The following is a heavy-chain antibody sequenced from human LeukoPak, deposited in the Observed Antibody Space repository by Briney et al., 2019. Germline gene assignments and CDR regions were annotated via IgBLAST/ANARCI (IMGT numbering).Heavy chain of an antibody. J-gene: IGHJ6*03. CDR2: ISAYNGNT. V-gene: IGHV1-18*01. D-gene: IGHD3-9*01. CDR3: ARDVLRYFDWSHINYYYMDV. Sequence: GASVKVSCKASGYTFTSYDINWVRQATGQGLEWMGWISAYNGNTNYAQKLQGRVTMTTDTSTSTAYMELRSLRSDDTAVYYCARDVLRYFDWSHINYYYMDVWGKGTTVTISS. CDR1: GYTFTSYD.